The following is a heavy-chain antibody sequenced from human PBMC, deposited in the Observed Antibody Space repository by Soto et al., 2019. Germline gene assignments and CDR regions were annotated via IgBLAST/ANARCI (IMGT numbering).Heavy chain of an antibody. D-gene: IGHD6-13*01. CDR2: IHHSGGT. V-gene: IGHV4-34*01. J-gene: IGHJ5*01. CDR3: ARARRGYSSSWYNWFDS. CDR1: GWSFNGYY. Sequence: SETLSLTCIVYGWSFNGYYWSWIRQPPGQGLEWIGEIHHSGGTNYNPSLKSRVTVSVDTSKSQFSLELSSVTAADTSVYYCARARRGYSSSWYNWFDSWGQGTLVTVSS.